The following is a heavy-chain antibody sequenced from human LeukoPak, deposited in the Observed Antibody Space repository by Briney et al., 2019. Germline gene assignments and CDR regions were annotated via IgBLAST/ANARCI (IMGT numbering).Heavy chain of an antibody. CDR3: ATQGEYVWGSYRYTGGVFNY. J-gene: IGHJ4*02. Sequence: GGSLRLSCAASGFTFDDYGMSWVRQAPGKGLEWVSGINWNGGSTGYADSVKGRFTISRDNAKNSLYLQMNSLRAEDTAVYYCATQGEYVWGSYRYTGGVFNYWGQGTLVTVSS. V-gene: IGHV3-20*04. CDR1: GFTFDDYG. CDR2: INWNGGST. D-gene: IGHD3-16*02.